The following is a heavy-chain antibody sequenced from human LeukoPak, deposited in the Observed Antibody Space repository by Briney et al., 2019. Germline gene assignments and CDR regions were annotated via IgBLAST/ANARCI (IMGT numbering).Heavy chain of an antibody. CDR2: ISAYNGNT. D-gene: IGHD3-22*01. CDR3: ARGFPPRICYDSSGYYSYYFDY. V-gene: IGHV1-18*03. Sequence: ASVKVSCKASGYTFTSYGIIWVRQAPGQGLEWMGWISAYNGNTNYAQKLQGRVTMTTDTSTSTAYMELRSLRSDDIAVYYCARGFPPRICYDSSGYYSYYFDYWGQGTLVTVSS. J-gene: IGHJ4*02. CDR1: GYTFTSYG.